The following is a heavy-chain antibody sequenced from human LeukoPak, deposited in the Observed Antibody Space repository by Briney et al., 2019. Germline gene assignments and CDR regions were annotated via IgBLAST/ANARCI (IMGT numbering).Heavy chain of an antibody. D-gene: IGHD6-13*01. CDR3: ARDGGYSSILYYYYYGMDV. CDR2: ISAYNGNT. V-gene: IGHV1-18*01. J-gene: IGHJ6*02. CDR1: GYTFTSYG. Sequence: ASVKVSCKASGYTFTSYGISWVRQAPGQGLEWMGWISAYNGNTNYAQKLQGRVTMTTDTSTSTAYMELRSLRSDDTAVYYCARDGGYSSILYYYYYGMDVWGQGTTVTVSS.